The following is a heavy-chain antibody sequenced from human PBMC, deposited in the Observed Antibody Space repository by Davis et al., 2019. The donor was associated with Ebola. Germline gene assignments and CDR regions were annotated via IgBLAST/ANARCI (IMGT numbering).Heavy chain of an antibody. J-gene: IGHJ4*02. V-gene: IGHV1-2*06. Sequence: ASVKVSCKASGYTFTGYYMHWVRQAPGQGLEWMGRINPNSGGTNYAQKFQGKVTMTRDTSISTAYMELSRLRSDDTAVYYCARDRGYSYGWVLDYWGQGTLVTVSS. CDR3: ARDRGYSYGWVLDY. CDR1: GYTFTGYY. CDR2: INPNSGGT. D-gene: IGHD5-18*01.